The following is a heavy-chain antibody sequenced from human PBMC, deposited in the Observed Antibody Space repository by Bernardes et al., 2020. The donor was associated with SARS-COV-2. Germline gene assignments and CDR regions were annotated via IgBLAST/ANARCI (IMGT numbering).Heavy chain of an antibody. CDR1: GLTFGDYG. CDR3: AKDVGGSSFFDY. J-gene: IGHJ4*02. Sequence: GGTLRLSCVALGLTFGDYGMAWVRQSPTKGLEWVSTISSGGGNTHYGDSVKGRFTISRDNSRDTLYLQMTSLTAEDTARYYCAKDVGGSSFFDYWGQGTRVTVSS. D-gene: IGHD1-26*01. CDR2: ISSGGGNT. V-gene: IGHV3-23*01.